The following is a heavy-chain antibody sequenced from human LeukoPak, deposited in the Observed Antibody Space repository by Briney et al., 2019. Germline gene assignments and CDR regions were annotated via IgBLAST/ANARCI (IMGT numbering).Heavy chain of an antibody. V-gene: IGHV4-39*01. J-gene: IGHJ4*02. D-gene: IGHD5-18*01. Sequence: KPSETLSLTCTVSGGSISSSSYYWGWIRQPPGKGLEWIGSIYYSGSTYYNPSLKSRVTISVDTSKNQFSLKLSSVTAADTAVYYCARGRYSYGSFDYWGQGTLVTVSS. CDR3: ARGRYSYGSFDY. CDR1: GGSISSSSYY. CDR2: IYYSGST.